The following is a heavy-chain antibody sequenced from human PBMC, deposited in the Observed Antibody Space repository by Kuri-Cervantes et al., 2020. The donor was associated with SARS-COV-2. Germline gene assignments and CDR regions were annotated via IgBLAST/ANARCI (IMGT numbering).Heavy chain of an antibody. Sequence: GESLKISCAASGFTFSDHYMDWVRQAPGRGLEWVGRIRNKDGKYSTEYAASVRGRFTISRDDSKKSLYLQMNSLQTKDTAVYYCTSLQRIPLFDIWGQGTVVTVSS. CDR2: IRNKDGKYST. CDR1: GFTFSDHY. CDR3: TSLQRIPLFDI. D-gene: IGHD2-21*01. V-gene: IGHV3-72*01. J-gene: IGHJ3*02.